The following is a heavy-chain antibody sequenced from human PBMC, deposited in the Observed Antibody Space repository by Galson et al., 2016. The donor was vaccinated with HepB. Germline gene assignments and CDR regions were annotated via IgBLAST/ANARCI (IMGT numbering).Heavy chain of an antibody. D-gene: IGHD3-3*01. CDR2: ISATGPTI. CDR3: ARDSRATFGEPNWFDP. J-gene: IGHJ5*01. V-gene: IGHV3-48*03. CDR1: GFTFSSYN. Sequence: SLRLSCAASGFTFSSYNMHWVRQAPGKGLDWISYISATGPTIDYADSVKGRLIISRDNAKNSMYLQMNSLRVEDTAVYYCARDSRATFGEPNWFDPWGQGTLVIVSS.